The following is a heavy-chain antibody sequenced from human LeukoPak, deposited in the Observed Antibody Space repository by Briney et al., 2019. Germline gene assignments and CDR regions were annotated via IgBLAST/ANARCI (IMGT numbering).Heavy chain of an antibody. V-gene: IGHV3-23*01. CDR1: GFTFSSYA. D-gene: IGHD6-13*01. CDR3: ARESPVAAVGRSWFDP. J-gene: IGHJ5*02. CDR2: ISGGGVTT. Sequence: PGGSLRLSCAASGFTFSSYAMSWVRQAPRKGLEWVSTISGGGVTTYYADSVKGRLTISRDNSKNTVSLQMNSLRDDDTAVYFCARESPVAAVGRSWFDPWGQGTLVTVSS.